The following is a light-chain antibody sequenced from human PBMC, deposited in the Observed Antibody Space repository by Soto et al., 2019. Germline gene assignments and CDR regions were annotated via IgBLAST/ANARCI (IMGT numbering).Light chain of an antibody. CDR1: SGHSSYA. CDR3: QTWGTGIRV. CDR2: LNSDGSH. J-gene: IGLJ3*02. Sequence: QPVLTQSPSASASLGASVKLTCTLSSGHSSYAIAWHQQQPEKGPRYLMKLNSDGSHSKGDGIPDCFSGSSSGAERYLSISSRESEDEADHHCQTWGTGIRVFGGGTKLTVL. V-gene: IGLV4-69*01.